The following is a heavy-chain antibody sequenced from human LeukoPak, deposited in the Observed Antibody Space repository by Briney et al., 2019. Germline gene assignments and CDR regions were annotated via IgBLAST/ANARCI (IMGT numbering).Heavy chain of an antibody. CDR2: IKQDGSEK. V-gene: IGHV3-7*01. D-gene: IGHD5-12*01. CDR3: ARDHIVATVGGR. Sequence: PGGSLRLSCAASGFTFSSYEMNWVRQAPGKGLEWVANIKQDGSEKYYVDSVKGRLTISRDNAKNSLYLQMNSLRAEDTAVYYCARDHIVATVGGRWGQGTLVTVSS. CDR1: GFTFSSYE. J-gene: IGHJ4*02.